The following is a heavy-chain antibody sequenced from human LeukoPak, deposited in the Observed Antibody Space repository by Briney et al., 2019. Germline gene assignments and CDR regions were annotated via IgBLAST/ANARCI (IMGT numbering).Heavy chain of an antibody. CDR2: IKQDGSEK. V-gene: IGHV3-7*01. CDR3: ARETKHSSSSDY. Sequence: GGSLRLSCAASGFTFNNYWMTWVRQAPGKGLEWVANIKQDGSEKYYLDSVKGRFTISRDNAKNSLYLQMYSLRVEDTTLYYCARETKHSSSSDYWGQGTLVTVSS. CDR1: GFTFNNYW. D-gene: IGHD6-6*01. J-gene: IGHJ4*02.